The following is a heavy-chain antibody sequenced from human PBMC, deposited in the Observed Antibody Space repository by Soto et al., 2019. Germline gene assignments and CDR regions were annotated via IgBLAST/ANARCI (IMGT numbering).Heavy chain of an antibody. CDR2: IKQDGSEE. V-gene: IGHV3-7*01. CDR3: ARDGGGSSGWYDWFDP. D-gene: IGHD6-19*01. Sequence: EVQLVESGGGLVQPGGSLRLSCAASGFTFSSYWMSWVRQAPGKGLEWVANIKQDGSEEYYVDSVKGRFTISRDNAKNSLYLQMNSLRAEDTAVYYCARDGGGSSGWYDWFDPWGQGTLVTVSS. CDR1: GFTFSSYW. J-gene: IGHJ5*02.